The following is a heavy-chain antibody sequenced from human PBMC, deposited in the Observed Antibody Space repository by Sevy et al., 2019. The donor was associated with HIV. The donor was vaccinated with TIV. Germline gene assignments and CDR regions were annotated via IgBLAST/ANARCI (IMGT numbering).Heavy chain of an antibody. D-gene: IGHD1-1*01. CDR3: ARGGIMATTEYGMDV. CDR1: GGSSSGYY. Sequence: SETLSLTCAVSGGSSSGYYWAWIRQSPGKGLEWIGEISHRGSTKYNPSLKSRVSISVDTSKDQISLRLTSLTAADTADYYCARGGIMATTEYGMDVWGQGTTVTVSS. V-gene: IGHV4-34*01. J-gene: IGHJ6*02. CDR2: ISHRGST.